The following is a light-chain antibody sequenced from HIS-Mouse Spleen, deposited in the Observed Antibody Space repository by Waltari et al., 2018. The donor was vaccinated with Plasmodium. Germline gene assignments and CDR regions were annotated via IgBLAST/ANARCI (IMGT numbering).Light chain of an antibody. Sequence: SYELTQPPSVSVSPGQTARITRSGDALPKKSACWYQQKSGQAPVLVIYEDSKRPSGIPERFSGSSSGTMATLTISGAQVEDEADYYCYSTDSSGNHRVFGGGTKLTVL. CDR2: EDS. CDR3: YSTDSSGNHRV. CDR1: ALPKKS. V-gene: IGLV3-10*01. J-gene: IGLJ3*02.